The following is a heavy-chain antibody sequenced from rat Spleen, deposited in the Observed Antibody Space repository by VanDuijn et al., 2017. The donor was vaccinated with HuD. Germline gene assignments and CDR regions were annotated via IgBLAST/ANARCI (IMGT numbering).Heavy chain of an antibody. V-gene: IGHV3-3*01. CDR3: ARRTHGFDY. CDR2: INSAGST. D-gene: IGHD3-1*01. J-gene: IGHJ2*01. Sequence: EMQLQESGPGLVKPSQSLSLTCSVTGYSITSSYRWNWIRKFPGNKLEWMGYINSAGSTNYNPSLKSRISITRDTSKNQFFLQVNSVTTEDTATYYCARRTHGFDYWGQGVMVTVSS. CDR1: GYSITSSYR.